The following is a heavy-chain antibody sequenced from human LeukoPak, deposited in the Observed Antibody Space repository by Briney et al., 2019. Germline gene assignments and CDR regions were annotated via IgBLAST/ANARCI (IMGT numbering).Heavy chain of an antibody. CDR1: GYSISSGYY. D-gene: IGHD6-13*01. Sequence: PSETLSLTCTVSGYSISSGYYWAWIRQPPGKGLEWIGEITHSGSTNYNPSLKSRVTISVDTSKNQFSLKLTSVTAADTAVYYCARAYSRFYYYYMDVWGKGTTVTVSS. CDR2: ITHSGST. V-gene: IGHV4-38-2*02. J-gene: IGHJ6*03. CDR3: ARAYSRFYYYYMDV.